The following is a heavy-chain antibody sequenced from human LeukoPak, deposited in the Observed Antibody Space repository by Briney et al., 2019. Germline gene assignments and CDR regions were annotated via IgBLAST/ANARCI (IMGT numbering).Heavy chain of an antibody. D-gene: IGHD6-19*01. CDR2: ISAYNGNT. CDR3: ARSRITVASSMDY. V-gene: IGHV1-18*01. CDR1: GYTFTSYG. Sequence: VASMKVSCKASGYTFTSYGFSWVRQAPGQGLEWMGWISAYNGNTQYAQNLQGRVTMTTDTSTSTAYMELRSLRSDDTAVYYCARSRITVASSMDYWGQGTLVTVSS. J-gene: IGHJ4*02.